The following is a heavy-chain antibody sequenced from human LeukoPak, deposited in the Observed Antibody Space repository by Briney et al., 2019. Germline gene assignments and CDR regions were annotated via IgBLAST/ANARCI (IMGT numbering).Heavy chain of an antibody. CDR3: ARQVNGGNFDY. CDR2: IYPGDSDT. J-gene: IGHJ4*02. Sequence: GESLKISCKASGYSFITYWIGWVRQMPGKGLEWMGIIYPGDSDTRYSPSFQGQVTFSVDKSISTAYLQWSSLEASDTAIYYCARQVNGGNFDYWGQGTLVIISS. V-gene: IGHV5-51*01. D-gene: IGHD2-8*01. CDR1: GYSFITYW.